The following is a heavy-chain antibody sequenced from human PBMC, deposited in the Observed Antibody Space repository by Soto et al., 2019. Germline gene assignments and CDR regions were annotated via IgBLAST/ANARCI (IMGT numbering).Heavy chain of an antibody. CDR1: GNIFTSQY. V-gene: IGHV1-46*03. CDR3: FRDVGD. Sequence: QVQLVQSGAEVKKPGASVKVSCKVSGNIFTSQYMHWVRQAPGQGVEWMGMSNPSGGRTSYAQMFKGRVTMTRDTSTSTVHMELRSLRSEDTAVYYCFRDVGDWGQGTLVTVSS. CDR2: SNPSGGRT. J-gene: IGHJ4*02. D-gene: IGHD3-3*01.